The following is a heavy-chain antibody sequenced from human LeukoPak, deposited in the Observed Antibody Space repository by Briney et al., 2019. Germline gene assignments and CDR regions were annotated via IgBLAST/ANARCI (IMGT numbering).Heavy chain of an antibody. CDR3: AKDVELHYYYYGMDV. V-gene: IGHV3-30*18. J-gene: IGHJ6*02. Sequence: GRSLRLSCAASGFTFSSYGMHWVRQAPGKGLEWVAVISYDGSNKYYADSVKGRFTISRDNSKNTLYLQMNSLRAEDTAVYYCAKDVELHYYYYGMDVWGQGTTVTVSS. D-gene: IGHD1-26*01. CDR1: GFTFSSYG. CDR2: ISYDGSNK.